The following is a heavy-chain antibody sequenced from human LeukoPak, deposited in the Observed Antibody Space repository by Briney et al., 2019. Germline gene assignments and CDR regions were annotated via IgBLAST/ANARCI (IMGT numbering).Heavy chain of an antibody. J-gene: IGHJ4*02. CDR3: ARDGNILTGYYADY. Sequence: PGGSLRLSCAASGFTFSNYWMSWVRQAPGKGLEWVANINQDGSEKYYVDSVKGRFTISRDNAKNSLYLQMNSLRAEDTAVYYCARDGNILTGYYADYWGQGTVVTVSS. V-gene: IGHV3-7*01. CDR1: GFTFSNYW. CDR2: INQDGSEK. D-gene: IGHD3-9*01.